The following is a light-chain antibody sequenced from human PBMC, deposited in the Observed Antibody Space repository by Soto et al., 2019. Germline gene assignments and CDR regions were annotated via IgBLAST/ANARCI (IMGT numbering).Light chain of an antibody. CDR2: GAS. CDR1: HSVRTT. V-gene: IGKV3-15*01. J-gene: IGKJ1*01. CDR3: QKYKDWPTT. Sequence: EIVMTQSPATLSVSPGQRAYLSCSAGHSVRTTVAWYHQKPGQAPRLLVYGASTRATGSPARFSGSGAGTDFTLTITSLQSEDFGVYFCQKYKDWPTTVGQGTKV.